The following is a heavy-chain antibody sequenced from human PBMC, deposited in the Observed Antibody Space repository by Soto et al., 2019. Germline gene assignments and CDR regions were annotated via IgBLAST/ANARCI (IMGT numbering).Heavy chain of an antibody. V-gene: IGHV3-30*18. CDR3: AKGFIAARRGFDY. CDR2: ISYDGSNK. CDR1: AFTFSSYG. D-gene: IGHD6-6*01. Sequence: PGGSLRLSCAASAFTFSSYGMHWVRHALCKGLEWEAVISYDGSNKYYAASVKGRFTISRNNSKNTLYLQMNSLRAEDTAVYYCAKGFIAARRGFDYWGQGTLVTVSS. J-gene: IGHJ4*02.